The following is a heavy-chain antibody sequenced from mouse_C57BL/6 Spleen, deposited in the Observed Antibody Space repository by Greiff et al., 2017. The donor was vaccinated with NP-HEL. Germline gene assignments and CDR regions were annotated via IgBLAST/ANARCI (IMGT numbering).Heavy chain of an antibody. CDR2: IDPSDSYT. Sequence: QVQLQQPGAELVMPGASVKLSCKASGYTFTSYWMHWVKQRPGQGLEWIGEIDPSDSYTNYNQKFKGKSTLTVDKSSSTAYMQLSSLTSEDSAVYYCASGFSVVWYFDYWGQGTTLTVSS. CDR1: GYTFTSYW. J-gene: IGHJ2*01. CDR3: ASGFSVVWYFDY. V-gene: IGHV1-69*01. D-gene: IGHD1-1*01.